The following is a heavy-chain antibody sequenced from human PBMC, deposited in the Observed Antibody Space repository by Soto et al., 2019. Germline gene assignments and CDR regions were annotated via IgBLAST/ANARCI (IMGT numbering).Heavy chain of an antibody. J-gene: IGHJ6*01. CDR1: GGSVSSGSYY. Sequence: PSETLSLTCTVSGGSVSSGSYYWSWIRQPPGKGLEWIGYIYYSGSTNYNPPLKSRVTISVDTSKNQFSLKLSSVTAADTAVYYCARDRVDTAMVNYYYGMDVWG. CDR2: IYYSGST. CDR3: ARDRVDTAMVNYYYGMDV. V-gene: IGHV4-61*01. D-gene: IGHD5-18*01.